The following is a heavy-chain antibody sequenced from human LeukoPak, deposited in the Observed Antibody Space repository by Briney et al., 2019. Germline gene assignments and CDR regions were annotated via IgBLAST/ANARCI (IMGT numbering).Heavy chain of an antibody. V-gene: IGHV4-59*01. J-gene: IGHJ4*02. CDR2: IYYSGST. CDR1: GGSISSYY. Sequence: KTSETLSLTCTVSGGSISSYYWSWIRQPPGRGLEWIGYIYYSGSTNYNPSLKSRVAISVDTSKNQFSLKLSSVTAADTAVYYYARDLDYWGQGTLVTVSS. CDR3: ARDLDY.